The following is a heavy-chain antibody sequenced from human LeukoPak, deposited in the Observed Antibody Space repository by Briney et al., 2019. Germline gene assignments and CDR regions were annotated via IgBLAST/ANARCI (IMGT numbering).Heavy chain of an antibody. CDR1: GDSISTYS. CDR2: LYATATT. D-gene: IGHD4-17*01. J-gene: IGHJ4*02. V-gene: IGHV4-4*07. Sequence: PSDTLSLTCTVSGDSISTYSWNWIRQPAGRGLEWLERLYATATTNYNPSLKSRVTVSVDTSKNQFSLKLSSVTAADTAMYYCATGDISFDNWGQGTLVTVSS. CDR3: ATGDISFDN.